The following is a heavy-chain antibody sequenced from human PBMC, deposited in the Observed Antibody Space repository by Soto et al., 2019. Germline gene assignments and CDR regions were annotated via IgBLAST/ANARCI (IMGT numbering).Heavy chain of an antibody. CDR3: ATSVNSAMAFDY. Sequence: QVQLVQSGAEVRKPGASVKVSCKASGYTFTHYYIHWVRQAPGQGLEWMGIINTNGGVTTYAQKFRAGFTMTRDTSTSTVYMELSSLRSEDSAVYYCATSVNSAMAFDYWGQGTLFTVSS. D-gene: IGHD5-18*01. CDR2: INTNGGVT. CDR1: GYTFTHYY. V-gene: IGHV1-46*01. J-gene: IGHJ4*02.